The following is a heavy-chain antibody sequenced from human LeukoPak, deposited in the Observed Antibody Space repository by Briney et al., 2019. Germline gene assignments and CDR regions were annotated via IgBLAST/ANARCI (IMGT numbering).Heavy chain of an antibody. J-gene: IGHJ4*02. D-gene: IGHD6-13*01. CDR3: PSSIACRGSWFADY. V-gene: IGHV3-21*01. Sequence: GGSLRLSCAASAFTFSSYSMNSVRQAPGKGLEWVSSISSSSGYIYYADSVKGRFTISRDNTKNSLYLQINSLRAEDTALYYCPSSIACRGSWFADYWGQGTLVTVSS. CDR2: ISSSSGYI. CDR1: AFTFSSYS.